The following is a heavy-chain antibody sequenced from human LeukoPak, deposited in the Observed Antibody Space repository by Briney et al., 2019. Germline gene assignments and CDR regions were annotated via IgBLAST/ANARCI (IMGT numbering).Heavy chain of an antibody. D-gene: IGHD2-2*01. V-gene: IGHV1-69*13. CDR3: ARDLEDCSSTSCTGGSGYDY. Sequence: ASVKVSCKASGGTFSSYAISWVRQAPGQRLEWMGGIIPIFGTANYAQKFQGRVTITADESTSTAYMELSSLRSEDTAVYYCARDLEDCSSTSCTGGSGYDYWGQGTLVTVSS. J-gene: IGHJ4*02. CDR2: IIPIFGTA. CDR1: GGTFSSYA.